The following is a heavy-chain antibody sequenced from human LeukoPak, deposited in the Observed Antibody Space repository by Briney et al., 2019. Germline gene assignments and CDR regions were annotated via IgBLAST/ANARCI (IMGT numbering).Heavy chain of an antibody. CDR3: ARHYDSIKPLDY. Sequence: ASVKVSCKASGYTFTGYYMHWVRQAPGQGLEWMGWINPNSGGTNYAQNFQGRVTMTRDTSISTAYMELSRLRSDDTAVYYCARHYDSIKPLDYWGQGALVTVSS. J-gene: IGHJ4*02. CDR2: INPNSGGT. CDR1: GYTFTGYY. D-gene: IGHD3-22*01. V-gene: IGHV1-2*02.